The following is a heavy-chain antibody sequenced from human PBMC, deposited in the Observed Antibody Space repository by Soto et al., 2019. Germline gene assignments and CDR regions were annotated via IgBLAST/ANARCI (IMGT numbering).Heavy chain of an antibody. CDR3: NSYPDFWGGHTPL. CDR1: GFSITNTW. J-gene: IGHJ4*02. Sequence: EVQLVESGGGLVQPGGSLRLSCAASGFSITNTWMHWVRQAPGKGLEWVGRVKSKADGGTADYAAPVKGRFTVSRDDSKNTQYLQMNSRKMEDTAVYYCNSYPDFWGGHTPLWGQGTLVTVYS. D-gene: IGHD3-3*01. CDR2: VKSKADGGTA. V-gene: IGHV3-15*07.